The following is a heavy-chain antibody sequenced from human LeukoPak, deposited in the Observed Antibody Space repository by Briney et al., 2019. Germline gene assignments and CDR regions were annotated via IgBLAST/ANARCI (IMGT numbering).Heavy chain of an antibody. D-gene: IGHD6-19*01. J-gene: IGHJ4*02. CDR3: ARVSHAYSSGWSDVLPDY. CDR2: IWYDGSNK. V-gene: IGHV3-33*08. CDR1: GFTFSSYE. Sequence: PGGSLRLSCAASGFTFSSYEMNWVRQAPGKGLEWVAVIWYDGSNKYYADSVKGRFTVSRDNSKNTLYLQMNSLRAEDTAVYYCARVSHAYSSGWSDVLPDYWGQGTLVTVSS.